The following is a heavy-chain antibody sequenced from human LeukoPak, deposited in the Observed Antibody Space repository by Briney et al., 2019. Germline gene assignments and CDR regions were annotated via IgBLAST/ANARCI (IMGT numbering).Heavy chain of an antibody. D-gene: IGHD3-3*01. CDR3: AREYITVHYFDY. CDR1: GGSISSGSYY. J-gene: IGHJ4*02. Sequence: PSETLSLTCTVSGGSISSGSYYWSWIRQPAGKGLEWIGRIYTSGSTNYDPSLKSRVTISVDTSKNQFSLKLSSVTAADTAVYYCAREYITVHYFDYWGQGTLVTVSS. V-gene: IGHV4-61*02. CDR2: IYTSGST.